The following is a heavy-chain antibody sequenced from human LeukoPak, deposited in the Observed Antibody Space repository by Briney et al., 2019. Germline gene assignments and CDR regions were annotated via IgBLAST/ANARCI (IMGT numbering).Heavy chain of an antibody. Sequence: SQTLSLTCTVSGGSISSGGYCWSWIRQPPGKGLEWIGDIFHSGSTYYNPSLKSRVTISVDRSKNQFSLKLSSVTAADTAVYYCARVLSGSYDMGDDAFDIWGQGTMVTVSS. CDR3: ARVLSGSYDMGDDAFDI. CDR1: GGSISSGGYC. CDR2: IFHSGST. D-gene: IGHD1-26*01. J-gene: IGHJ3*02. V-gene: IGHV4-30-2*01.